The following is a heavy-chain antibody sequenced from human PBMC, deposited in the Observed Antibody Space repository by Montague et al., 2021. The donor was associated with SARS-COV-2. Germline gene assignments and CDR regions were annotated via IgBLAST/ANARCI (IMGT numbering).Heavy chain of an antibody. CDR2: IHHGGST. J-gene: IGHJ6*03. CDR1: GGSFSTYS. Sequence: SETLSLTCAVHGGSFSTYSWNWIRQPPGKGLGWIGEIHHGGSTNYNPSLKSRVTISADTSKNQFSLKLTSVAAADTAVYYCARLGDGVVPSPILGVGPYYSYYYMDVWGKGTTATVSS. D-gene: IGHD3-10*01. CDR3: ARLGDGVVPSPILGVGPYYSYYYMDV. V-gene: IGHV4-34*01.